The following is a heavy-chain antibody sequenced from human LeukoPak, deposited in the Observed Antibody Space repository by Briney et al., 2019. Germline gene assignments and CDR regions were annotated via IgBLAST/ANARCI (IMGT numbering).Heavy chain of an antibody. CDR1: GFTFSSNY. Sequence: GGSLRLSCAASGFTFSSNYMSWVRQAAGKGLEGVAVIYSGGSTYYADSVKGRFTISRDNSKNTLYLQMNSLRAEDTAVYYCARDLVGYYGSGSFGPLYGMDVWGQGTTVTVSS. J-gene: IGHJ6*02. CDR3: ARDLVGYYGSGSFGPLYGMDV. D-gene: IGHD3-10*01. CDR2: IYSGGST. V-gene: IGHV3-53*01.